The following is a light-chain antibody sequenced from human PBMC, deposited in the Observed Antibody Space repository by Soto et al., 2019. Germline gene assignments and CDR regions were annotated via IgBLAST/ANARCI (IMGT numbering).Light chain of an antibody. J-gene: IGLJ2*01. Sequence: SALTQPRSVSGSPGQSVAISCTGTTSDVGDYNYVSWYQQHPGKAPKLMIYDVSERPSGVPDRFSGSKSGNTASLTISGLQAEDEADYHCCSYAGSNTLVFGGGTKLTVL. CDR3: CSYAGSNTLV. V-gene: IGLV2-11*01. CDR1: TSDVGDYNY. CDR2: DVS.